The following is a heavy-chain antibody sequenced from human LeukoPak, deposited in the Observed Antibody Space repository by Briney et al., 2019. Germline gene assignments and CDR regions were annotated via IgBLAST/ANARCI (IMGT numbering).Heavy chain of an antibody. CDR1: GGSLCSGSSY. CDR3: AREEDIVVVTAALYYYYMDV. Sequence: PSETLSLTCTVSGGSLCSGSSYWSWIRQPAGKGLEWIGRIYTSGSTNYNPSLKSRVTISVDTSKNQFSLKLSSVTAADTAVYYCAREEDIVVVTAALYYYYMDVWGKGTTVTVSS. D-gene: IGHD2-2*01. J-gene: IGHJ6*03. V-gene: IGHV4-61*02. CDR2: IYTSGST.